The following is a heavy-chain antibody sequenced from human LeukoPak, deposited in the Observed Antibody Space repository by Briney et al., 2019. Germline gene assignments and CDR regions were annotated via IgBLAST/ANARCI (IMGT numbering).Heavy chain of an antibody. J-gene: IGHJ5*02. D-gene: IGHD2-2*01. CDR3: ARDGTRSTWFDP. CDR1: GGTLSSYA. V-gene: IGHV1-69*05. Sequence: SVKVSCKASGGTLSSYAISWVRQAPGQGLEWMGGIIPIFGTANYAQKFQGRVTITTDESTSTAYMELSSLRSEDAAVYYCARDGTRSTWFDPWGQGTLVTVSS. CDR2: IIPIFGTA.